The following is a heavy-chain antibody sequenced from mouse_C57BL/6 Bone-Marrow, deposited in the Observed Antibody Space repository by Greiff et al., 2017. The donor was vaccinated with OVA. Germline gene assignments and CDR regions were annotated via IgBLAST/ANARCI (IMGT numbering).Heavy chain of an antibody. J-gene: IGHJ3*01. CDR1: GYTFTSYW. CDR2: IDPSDSYT. Sequence: VQLQQPGAELVKPGASVKLSCKASGYTFTSYWMQWVKQRPGQGLEWIGEIDPSDSYTNYNQKFQGKATLTVDTSSSTAYMQLSSLTSEDAAVYYCARGYYGYSAWFAYWGQGTLVTVSA. CDR3: ARGYYGYSAWFAY. V-gene: IGHV1-50*01. D-gene: IGHD2-3*01.